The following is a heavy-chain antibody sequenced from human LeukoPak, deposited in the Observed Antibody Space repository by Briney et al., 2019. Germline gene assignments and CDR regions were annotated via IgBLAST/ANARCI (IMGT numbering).Heavy chain of an antibody. CDR2: IYYSGST. J-gene: IGHJ4*02. D-gene: IGHD2-21*02. Sequence: SSETLSLTCTVSGGSISSYYWSWIRQPPGKGLEWIGYIYYSGSTNYNPSLKSRVTISVDTSKNQLSLKLSSVTAADTAVYYCARSKSVVTALFDYWGQGTLVTVSS. CDR3: ARSKSVVTALFDY. V-gene: IGHV4-59*08. CDR1: GGSISSYY.